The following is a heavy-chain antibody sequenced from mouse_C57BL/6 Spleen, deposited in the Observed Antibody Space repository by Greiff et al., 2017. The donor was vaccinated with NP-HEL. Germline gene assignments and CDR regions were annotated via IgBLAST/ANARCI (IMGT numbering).Heavy chain of an antibody. CDR3: AREGITTVVAFDY. V-gene: IGHV1-81*01. CDR1: GYTFTSYG. CDR2: IYPRSGNT. D-gene: IGHD1-1*01. J-gene: IGHJ2*01. Sequence: QVHVKQSGAELARPGASVKLSCKASGYTFTSYGISWVKQRTGQGLEWIGEIYPRSGNTYYNEKFKGKATLTADKSSSTAYMELRSLTSEDSAVYFCAREGITTVVAFDYWGQGTTLTVSS.